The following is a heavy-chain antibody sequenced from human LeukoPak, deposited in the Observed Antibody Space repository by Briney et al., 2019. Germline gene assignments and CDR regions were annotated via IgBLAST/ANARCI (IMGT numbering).Heavy chain of an antibody. Sequence: PSETLSLTCTVSGGSISSYYWSWIRQPPGKGLEWIGYIYYRGSTQYNPSLKSRVTISVDTSKQQFSLKLSSVTAADTAAYYCARDLELERNRWNYFESWGQGTLVTVSS. CDR3: ARDLELERNRWNYFES. V-gene: IGHV4-59*01. CDR1: GGSISSYY. J-gene: IGHJ4*02. CDR2: IYYRGST. D-gene: IGHD1-1*01.